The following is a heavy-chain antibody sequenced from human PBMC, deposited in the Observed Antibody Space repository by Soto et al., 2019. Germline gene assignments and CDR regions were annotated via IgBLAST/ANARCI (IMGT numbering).Heavy chain of an antibody. Sequence: QVQLVESGGGVVQPGRSLRLSCAASGFTFSSYGRHWVGQAPGKGLEWVAVIWYDASNKYYADSVKGRFTISRDNSKNTLYLQMNSLRAEDTAVYYCARDCAGYSSGWYQRGGFDYWGQGTLVTVSS. D-gene: IGHD6-19*01. CDR2: IWYDASNK. CDR3: ARDCAGYSSGWYQRGGFDY. V-gene: IGHV3-33*01. J-gene: IGHJ4*02. CDR1: GFTFSSYG.